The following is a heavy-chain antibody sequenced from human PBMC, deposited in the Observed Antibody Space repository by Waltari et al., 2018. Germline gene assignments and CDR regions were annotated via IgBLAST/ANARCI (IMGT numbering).Heavy chain of an antibody. CDR1: GGSISSGSYY. D-gene: IGHD3-10*01. CDR2: IYTRGST. CDR3: ARVPYPYYYGSGSYYNGYYFDY. J-gene: IGHJ4*02. V-gene: IGHV4-61*09. Sequence: QVQLQESGPGLVKPSQTLSLTCTVSGGSISSGSYYWSWIRQPAGKGLEWIGYIYTRGSTNYNPSLKSRVTISVDTSKNQFSRKLSSVTAADTAVYYCARVPYPYYYGSGSYYNGYYFDYWGQGTLVTVSS.